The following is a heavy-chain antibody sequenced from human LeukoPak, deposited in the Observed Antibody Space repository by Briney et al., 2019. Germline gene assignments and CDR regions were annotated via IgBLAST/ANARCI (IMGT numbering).Heavy chain of an antibody. V-gene: IGHV4-34*01. CDR3: ARFIVATTEFDY. CDR2: INHSGST. J-gene: IGHJ4*02. Sequence: SETLSLTCAVYGGSFSGYYWSWIRQPPGKGLEWIGEINHSGSTNYNPSLKSRVTISVDTSKNQFSLKLSSVTAADTAVYYCARFIVATTEFDYWGQGTLVTVSS. D-gene: IGHD5-12*01. CDR1: GGSFSGYY.